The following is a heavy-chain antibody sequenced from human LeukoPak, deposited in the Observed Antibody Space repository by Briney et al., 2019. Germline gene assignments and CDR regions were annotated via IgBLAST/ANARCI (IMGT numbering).Heavy chain of an antibody. CDR1: GGSISSYY. Sequence: SETLSLTCTFSGGSISSYYWSWIRQPAGKGLEWIGEIYHSGSTNYNPSLKGRVTISVDKSKNQFSLKLSSVTAADTAIYYCASARWDYWGQGTMVTVSS. CDR3: ASARWDY. J-gene: IGHJ4*02. CDR2: IYHSGST. V-gene: IGHV4-59*12.